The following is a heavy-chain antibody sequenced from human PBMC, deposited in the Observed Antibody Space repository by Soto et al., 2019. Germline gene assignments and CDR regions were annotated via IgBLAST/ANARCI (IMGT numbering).Heavy chain of an antibody. J-gene: IGHJ4*02. CDR1: GFTFSSYG. CDR3: ARDWDGYSSGWRFDY. V-gene: IGHV3-33*01. Sequence: QVQLVESGGGVVQPGRSLRLSCAASGFTFSSYGMHWVRQAPGKGLEWVAVIWYDGSNKYYPDSVKGRFTISRDNSKNTLYLQMNSLRAEDTAVYYCARDWDGYSSGWRFDYWGQGTLVTVSS. CDR2: IWYDGSNK. D-gene: IGHD6-19*01.